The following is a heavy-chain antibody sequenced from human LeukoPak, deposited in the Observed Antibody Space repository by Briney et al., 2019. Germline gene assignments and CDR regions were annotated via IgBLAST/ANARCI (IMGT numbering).Heavy chain of an antibody. CDR3: ARDQGLTVVTSYYFDY. J-gene: IGHJ4*02. CDR2: ISSSSSYI. D-gene: IGHD4-23*01. V-gene: IGHV3-21*01. Sequence: GGSLRLSCAVSGFTFSSYSMNWVRQAPGKGLEWVSSISSSSSYIYYADSVKGRFTISRDNAKNSLYLQMNSLRAEDTAVYYCARDQGLTVVTSYYFDYWGQGTLVTVSS. CDR1: GFTFSSYS.